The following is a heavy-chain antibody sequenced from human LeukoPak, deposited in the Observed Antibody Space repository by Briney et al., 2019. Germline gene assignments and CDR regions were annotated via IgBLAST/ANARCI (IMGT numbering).Heavy chain of an antibody. J-gene: IGHJ4*02. Sequence: SETLSLTCSVHGGSISSYYWSWIQQPPGKGLEWDGHIYYRGSTNYNPSHKSRVTISVDTSKNQFSLKLSSVTAADTAVYYCARATTNWYSSGLGYFDYWGQGTLVTVSS. CDR1: GGSISSYY. CDR3: ARATTNWYSSGLGYFDY. V-gene: IGHV4-59*01. D-gene: IGHD6-19*01. CDR2: IYYRGST.